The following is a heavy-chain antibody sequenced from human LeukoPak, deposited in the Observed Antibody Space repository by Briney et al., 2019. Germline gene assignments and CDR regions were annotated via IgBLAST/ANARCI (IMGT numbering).Heavy chain of an antibody. Sequence: GGSLRLSCAASGFTFSSYWVSWVRQAPGKGLEWVANIKEDGSEKYYVDSVKGRFTISRDNAKNSLYLQMNSLRAEDTAVYYCARVRDSGRSGAWPQDYWGQGTLVTVSS. D-gene: IGHD6-13*01. V-gene: IGHV3-7*05. J-gene: IGHJ4*02. CDR3: ARVRDSGRSGAWPQDY. CDR1: GFTFSSYW. CDR2: IKEDGSEK.